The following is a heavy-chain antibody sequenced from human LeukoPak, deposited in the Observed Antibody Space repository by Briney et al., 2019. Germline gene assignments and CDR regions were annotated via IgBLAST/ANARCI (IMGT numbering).Heavy chain of an antibody. J-gene: IGHJ6*02. CDR3: ARGGPRITIFGVDYYYYYGMDV. CDR1: GGTFSSYA. Sequence: ASVKVSCKASGGTFSSYAISWVRQAPGQGLEWMGGIIPIFGTANYAQKFQGRVTITADESTSTAYMELSSLRSEDTAVYYCARGGPRITIFGVDYYYYYGMDVWGQGTTVTVFS. V-gene: IGHV1-69*13. CDR2: IIPIFGTA. D-gene: IGHD3-3*01.